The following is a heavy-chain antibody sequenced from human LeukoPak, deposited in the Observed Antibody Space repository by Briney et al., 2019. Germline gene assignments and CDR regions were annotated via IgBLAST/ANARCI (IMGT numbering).Heavy chain of an antibody. CDR1: GYSFTNYW. Sequence: GESLKISCKGSGYSFTNYWTGWVRRMPGKGLEWMGIIYPGDSHTRYSPSFQDQVTISADKSINTAYLQWSSLKASDTAMYYCARGPYGYASSATLGSYNWFDPWGQGTLVTVSS. CDR3: ARGPYGYASSATLGSYNWFDP. D-gene: IGHD3-10*01. V-gene: IGHV5-51*02. CDR2: IYPGDSHT. J-gene: IGHJ5*02.